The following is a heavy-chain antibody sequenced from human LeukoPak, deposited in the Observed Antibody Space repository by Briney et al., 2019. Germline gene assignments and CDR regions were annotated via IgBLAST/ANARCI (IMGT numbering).Heavy chain of an antibody. Sequence: GESLRLSCAASGFTLSSSWMHWVRQAPAKGLVWVSRINSDGSSTSYADAVKGRFTISRDNAKNTLYLQMNSLRAEDTAVYYCARGIQLWFGVVDYWGQGTLVTVPS. CDR2: INSDGSST. V-gene: IGHV3-74*01. CDR1: GFTLSSSW. J-gene: IGHJ4*02. D-gene: IGHD5-18*01. CDR3: ARGIQLWFGVVDY.